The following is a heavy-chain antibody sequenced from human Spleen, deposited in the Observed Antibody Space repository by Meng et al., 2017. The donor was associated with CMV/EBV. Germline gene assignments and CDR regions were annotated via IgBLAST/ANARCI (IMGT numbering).Heavy chain of an antibody. CDR2: ITPAFETA. CDR3: ARGPRITVGGVIIWPLED. Sequence: FSGTSLRWVRQAAGQGLEWMGGITPAFETADYAQKFRDRVTISMDDSATTAYMEMSSLGSEDTAVYFCARGPRITVGGVIIWPLEDWGQGTLVTVSS. V-gene: IGHV1-69*05. D-gene: IGHD3-16*02. J-gene: IGHJ4*02. CDR1: FSGTS.